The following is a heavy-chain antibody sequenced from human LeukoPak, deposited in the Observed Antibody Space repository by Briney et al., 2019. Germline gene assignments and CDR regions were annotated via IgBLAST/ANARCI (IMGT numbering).Heavy chain of an antibody. Sequence: SETLSLTCTVPGASISSSRYYWGWIRQPPGKGLEWIGSIYDSEYIYYNPSLKSRVTISVDTSNNHFSLRLSSVTAADTAVYYCARDHGRYVDWLLIDYWGQGTLVTVSS. V-gene: IGHV4-39*07. CDR2: IYDSEYI. D-gene: IGHD3-9*01. CDR3: ARDHGRYVDWLLIDY. J-gene: IGHJ4*02. CDR1: GASISSSRYY.